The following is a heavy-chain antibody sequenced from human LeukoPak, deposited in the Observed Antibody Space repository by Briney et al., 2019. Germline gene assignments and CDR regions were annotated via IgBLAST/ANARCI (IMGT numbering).Heavy chain of an antibody. CDR2: ISSSSSYI. D-gene: IGHD3-3*01. J-gene: IGHJ4*02. V-gene: IGHV3-21*01. CDR3: ARISRITIFGVDHWYFDY. CDR1: GFTFSSYS. Sequence: TGGSLRLSCAASGFTFSSYSMNWVRQAPGKGLEWVSSISSSSSYIYYTDSVKGRFTISRDNAKNSLYLQMNSLRAEDTAVYYCARISRITIFGVDHWYFDYWGQGTLVTVSS.